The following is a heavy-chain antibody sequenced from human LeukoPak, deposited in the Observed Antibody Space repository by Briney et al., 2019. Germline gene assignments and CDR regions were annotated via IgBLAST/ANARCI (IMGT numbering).Heavy chain of an antibody. CDR1: GFTFSNYG. J-gene: IGHJ4*02. D-gene: IGHD4-23*01. Sequence: GGSLRLSCAASGFTFSNYGVHWVRQAPGKGLEWVAVISYDGSNKYYADSIKGRFTISRDNSANTLYLQMNSLRVEDTAVYYCAGFGGNSFWGPGTLVTVSS. CDR2: ISYDGSNK. CDR3: AGFGGNSF. V-gene: IGHV3-30*03.